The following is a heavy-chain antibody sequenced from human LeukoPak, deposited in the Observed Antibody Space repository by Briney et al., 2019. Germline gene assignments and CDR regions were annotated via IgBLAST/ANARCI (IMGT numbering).Heavy chain of an antibody. V-gene: IGHV1-2*02. D-gene: IGHD6-19*01. CDR2: INPNSGGT. CDR3: ARVLGIAVAGSYDY. J-gene: IGHJ4*02. CDR1: GYTFTCYY. Sequence: ASVKVSCKASGYTFTCYYMHWVRQAPGQGLEWMGWINPNSGGTNYAQKFQGRVTMTRDTSISTAYMELSRLRSDDTAVYYCARVLGIAVAGSYDYWGQGTLVTVSS.